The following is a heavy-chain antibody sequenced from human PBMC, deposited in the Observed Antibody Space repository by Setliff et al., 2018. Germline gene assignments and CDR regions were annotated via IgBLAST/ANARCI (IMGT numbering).Heavy chain of an antibody. D-gene: IGHD5-18*01. J-gene: IGHJ6*03. CDR3: VREGVDTRSSTDYRYYMDV. Sequence: GAAVKVSCKASGDTFSSYGIRWVRQAPGQGLEWMGGTIHMFGSTSYAQKFQGRVTIITDESTTTAYMELSSLGSEDTAVYYCVREGVDTRSSTDYRYYMDVWGKGTTVTVSS. CDR1: GDTFSSYG. V-gene: IGHV1-69*05. CDR2: TIHMFGST.